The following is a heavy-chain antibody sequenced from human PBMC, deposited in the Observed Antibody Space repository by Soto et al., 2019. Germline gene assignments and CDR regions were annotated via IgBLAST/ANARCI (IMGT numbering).Heavy chain of an antibody. Sequence: ASVKVSCTASGYTFTSYYMHWVRPAPGQGLEWMGILNPSGGRTSYAQKFQGRVTMTRDTSTSTVDMELSSLRSEDTAVYYCARVKAHSAYHYLGQGTLVTGSS. J-gene: IGHJ4*02. D-gene: IGHD6-13*01. V-gene: IGHV1-46*01. CDR2: LNPSGGRT. CDR1: GYTFTSYY. CDR3: ARVKAHSAYHY.